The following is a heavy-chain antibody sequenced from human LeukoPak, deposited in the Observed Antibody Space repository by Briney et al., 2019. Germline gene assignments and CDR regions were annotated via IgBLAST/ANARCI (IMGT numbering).Heavy chain of an antibody. V-gene: IGHV4-39*07. J-gene: IGHJ5*02. CDR3: ARGSDYGDYAASFDP. Sequence: TSETLSLTCTVSGGSISSSSYYWGWIRQPPGKGLEWIGSIYYSGSTNYNPSLKSRVTISVDTSKNQFSLKLSSVTAADTAVYHCARGSDYGDYAASFDPWGQGTLVTVSS. CDR2: IYYSGST. D-gene: IGHD4-17*01. CDR1: GGSISSSSYY.